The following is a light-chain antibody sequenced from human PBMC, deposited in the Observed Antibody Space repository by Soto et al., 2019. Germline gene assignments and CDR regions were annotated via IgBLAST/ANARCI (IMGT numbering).Light chain of an antibody. CDR2: DTS. V-gene: IGKV3-11*01. Sequence: EIVLTQSPATLSLSPGERATLSCRASQSVGNYLLWYQQKPGQAPRLLIYDTSNRASGIPARFSGSGFGTDFTLTISSLEPEDFAVYYCQQRINWLPITLGQGTRLDIK. CDR3: QQRINWLPIT. J-gene: IGKJ5*01. CDR1: QSVGNY.